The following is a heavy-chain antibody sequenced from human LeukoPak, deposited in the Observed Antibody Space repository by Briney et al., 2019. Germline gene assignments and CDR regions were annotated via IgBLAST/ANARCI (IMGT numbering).Heavy chain of an antibody. CDR2: ISSSSSYI. Sequence: KAGGSLRLSCAASGFTFSSYSMNWVRQAPGKGLEWVSSISSSSSYIYYADSVKGRFTISRDNAKNSLYLQMNSLRAEDTAVYYCARDLNVDTAMRGQGTLVTVSS. CDR1: GFTFSSYS. CDR3: ARDLNVDTAM. V-gene: IGHV3-21*01. J-gene: IGHJ4*02. D-gene: IGHD5-18*01.